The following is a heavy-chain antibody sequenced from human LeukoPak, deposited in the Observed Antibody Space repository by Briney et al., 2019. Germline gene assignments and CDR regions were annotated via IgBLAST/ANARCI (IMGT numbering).Heavy chain of an antibody. V-gene: IGHV1-2*02. D-gene: IGHD2-21*02. Sequence: GASVKVSCKASGYTFTGYYMHWVRQAPGQGLEWMGWINPNSGGTNYAQKFQGRVTMTRDTSISTAYMELSRLRSDDTAVYYCARKVAYCGGDCWIDYWGQGTLVTVSS. J-gene: IGHJ4*02. CDR3: ARKVAYCGGDCWIDY. CDR2: INPNSGGT. CDR1: GYTFTGYY.